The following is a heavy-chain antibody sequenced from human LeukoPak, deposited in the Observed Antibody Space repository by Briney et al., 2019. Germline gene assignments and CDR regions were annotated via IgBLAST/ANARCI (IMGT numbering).Heavy chain of an antibody. D-gene: IGHD3-3*01. J-gene: IGHJ4*02. CDR3: ARDGTYYDFWSGYLGFDY. CDR1: GGSISSSSYY. V-gene: IGHV4-39*07. CDR2: IYYSGST. Sequence: PSETLSLTCTVSGGSISSSSYYWGWIRQPPGKGLEWIGSIYYSGSTYYNPSLKSRVTISVDTSKNQFSLKLSSVTAADTAVYYCARDGTYYDFWSGYLGFDYWGQGTLVTVSS.